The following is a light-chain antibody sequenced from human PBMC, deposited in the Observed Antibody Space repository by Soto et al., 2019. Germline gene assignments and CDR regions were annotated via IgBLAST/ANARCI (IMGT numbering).Light chain of an antibody. Sequence: CRSSQSLLHSNGYNYSDWYLQKPGQSPQLLIYLGSNRASGVPDRFSCSGSGTEFTIGMRSVQSDDVAVSIYEEALQAAITFGQGTKLEIK. CDR2: LGS. CDR1: QSLLHSNGYNY. CDR3: EEALQAAIT. J-gene: IGKJ5*01. V-gene: IGKV2-28*01.